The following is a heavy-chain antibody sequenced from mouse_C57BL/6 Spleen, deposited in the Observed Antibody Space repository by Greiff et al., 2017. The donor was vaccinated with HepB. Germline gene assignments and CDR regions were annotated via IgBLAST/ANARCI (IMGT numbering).Heavy chain of an antibody. CDR2: INPNNGGT. D-gene: IGHD1-1*01. Sequence: EVQLQQSGPELVKPGASVKIPCKASGYTFTDYNMDWVKQSHGKSLEWIGDINPNNGGTIYNQKFKGKATLTVDKSSSTAYMELRSLTSEDTAVYYCARSPYYGSSYRYFDVWGTGTTVTVSS. CDR3: ARSPYYGSSYRYFDV. CDR1: GYTFTDYN. V-gene: IGHV1-18*01. J-gene: IGHJ1*03.